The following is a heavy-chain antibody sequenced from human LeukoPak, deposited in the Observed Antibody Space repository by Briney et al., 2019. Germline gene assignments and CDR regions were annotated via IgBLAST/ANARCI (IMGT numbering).Heavy chain of an antibody. V-gene: IGHV3-66*02. CDR2: IYSGGST. CDR1: GFTVSSNY. D-gene: IGHD4-17*01. CDR3: ARVGDGDYADWFDP. J-gene: IGHJ5*02. Sequence: GGSLRLSCAASGFTVSSNYMSWVRQAPGKGLEWVSVIYSGGSTYYADSVKARFTISRDNSKNTLYLQMNSLRAEDTAVYYCARVGDGDYADWFDPWGQGTLVTVSS.